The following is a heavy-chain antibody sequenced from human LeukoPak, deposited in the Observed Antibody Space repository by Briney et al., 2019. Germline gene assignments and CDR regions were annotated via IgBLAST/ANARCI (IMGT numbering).Heavy chain of an antibody. J-gene: IGHJ5*02. D-gene: IGHD4-17*01. Sequence: GGSLRLSCATSGFTFSIYAMTWVRRAPGKGLEWVSTITGSGGTIYYADSVKGRLTISRDNSKNTLYLQMNSLRAEDTAIYYCAKESTVTPGNVNWFDTWGQGTLVTVSS. CDR3: AKESTVTPGNVNWFDT. V-gene: IGHV3-23*01. CDR1: GFTFSIYA. CDR2: ITGSGGTI.